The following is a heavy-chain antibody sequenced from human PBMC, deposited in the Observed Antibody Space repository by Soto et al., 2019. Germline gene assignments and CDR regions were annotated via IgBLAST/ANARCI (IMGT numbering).Heavy chain of an antibody. D-gene: IGHD1-20*01. CDR3: ATSQKGYNWNYFDH. CDR1: GASISGSYYY. V-gene: IGHV4-39*01. Sequence: QLQLQESGPGLVKPSETLSLTCAVSGASISGSYYYWAWLRQSPGKGPEWIGSVFYTGFTSYNPSLGSRFSVSVDTSKSQFSLKLSAVTAADTAVYYCATSQKGYNWNYFDHWGQGALVTVSS. J-gene: IGHJ4*02. CDR2: VFYTGFT.